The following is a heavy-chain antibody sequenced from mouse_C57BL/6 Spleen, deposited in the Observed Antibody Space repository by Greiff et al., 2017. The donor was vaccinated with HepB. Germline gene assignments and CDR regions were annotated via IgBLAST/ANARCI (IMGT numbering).Heavy chain of an antibody. V-gene: IGHV5-6*01. CDR1: GFTFSSYG. Sequence: EVQLVESGGDLVKPGGSLKLSCAASGFTFSSYGMSWVRQTPDKRLEWVATISSGGSYTYYPDSVKGRFTISRDNAKNTLYLQMSSLKSEDTAMYYCARRGAGTGAMDYWGQGTSVTVSS. CDR3: ARRGAGTGAMDY. J-gene: IGHJ4*01. D-gene: IGHD4-1*01. CDR2: ISSGGSYT.